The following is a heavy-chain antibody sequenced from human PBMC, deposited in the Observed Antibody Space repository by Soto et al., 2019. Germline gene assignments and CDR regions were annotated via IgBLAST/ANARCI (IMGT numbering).Heavy chain of an antibody. CDR2: ISTGRSYT. CDR1: GFTFSDYS. V-gene: IGHV3-11*05. J-gene: IGHJ6*02. CDR3: ARGNRMIVALTNFYYYGVDV. Sequence: QVQLVESGGGLVKPGGSLRLSCAASGFTFSDYSMNWIRQAPGKGLEWDSYISTGRSYTNYADSVRGRFTISRDNAKNSLYLQMNSLRAEDTAVYYCARGNRMIVALTNFYYYGVDVWGQGTTVTVSS. D-gene: IGHD3-22*01.